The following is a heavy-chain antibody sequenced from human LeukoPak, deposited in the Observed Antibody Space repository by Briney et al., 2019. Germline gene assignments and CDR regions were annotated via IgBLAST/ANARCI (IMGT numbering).Heavy chain of an antibody. CDR3: ARELDPTSTNNPHFYYHMDV. CDR1: GGSFSGYY. D-gene: IGHD1/OR15-1a*01. CDR2: INHSGST. V-gene: IGHV4-34*01. Sequence: SETLSLTCAVYGGSFSGYYWSWIRQPPGKGLEWIGKINHSGSTNYNPSLKSRVTISVDTSKNQFSLKLSSVTAADTAVYYCARELDPTSTNNPHFYYHMDVWGRGTTVTVSS. J-gene: IGHJ6*03.